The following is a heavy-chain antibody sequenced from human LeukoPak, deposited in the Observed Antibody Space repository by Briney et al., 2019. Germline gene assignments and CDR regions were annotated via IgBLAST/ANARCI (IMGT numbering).Heavy chain of an antibody. Sequence: ASVTVSCKTSGYTFTSYDINWVRQATGQGLEWMGWMNPNSGNTGYAQKFQGRVTMTRNTTISTAYMELSSLRSEDTAVYYCARVGSSGYYPYYYYGMDVWGQGTTVTVSS. J-gene: IGHJ6*02. V-gene: IGHV1-8*01. CDR2: MNPNSGNT. CDR1: GYTFTSYD. CDR3: ARVGSSGYYPYYYYGMDV. D-gene: IGHD3-22*01.